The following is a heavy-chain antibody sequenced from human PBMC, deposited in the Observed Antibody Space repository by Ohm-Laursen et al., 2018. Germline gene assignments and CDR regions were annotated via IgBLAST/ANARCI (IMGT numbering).Heavy chain of an antibody. Sequence: SLRLSCAASGFTFDDYAMHWVRQAPGKGLEWVSGISWNSGSIGYADSVKGRFTTSRDNAQNTLYLQINSLRAEDTAVYYCARGLGGPQMDYWGQGTLVTVSS. V-gene: IGHV3-9*01. J-gene: IGHJ4*02. D-gene: IGHD3-16*01. CDR2: ISWNSGSI. CDR1: GFTFDDYA. CDR3: ARGLGGPQMDY.